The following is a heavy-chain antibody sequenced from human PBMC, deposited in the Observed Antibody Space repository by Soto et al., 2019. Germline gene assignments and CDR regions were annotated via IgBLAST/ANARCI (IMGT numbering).Heavy chain of an antibody. J-gene: IGHJ6*02. CDR2: ISYDGSNK. V-gene: IGHV3-30*18. CDR1: GFNFISYG. D-gene: IGHD5-12*01. CDR3: AKDLVSVEDGYPIKLGMDV. Sequence: CPEICCAASGFNFISYGVHWVRQAPGKGLEWVAVISYDGSNKYYADSVKGRFTISRDNSKNTLYLQMNSLRAEDTAVYYCAKDLVSVEDGYPIKLGMDVWGQGTTVTVSS.